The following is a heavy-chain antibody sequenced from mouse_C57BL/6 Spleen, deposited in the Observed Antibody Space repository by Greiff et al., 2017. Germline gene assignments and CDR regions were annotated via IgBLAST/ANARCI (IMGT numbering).Heavy chain of an antibody. CDR2: IYPRDGST. V-gene: IGHV1-85*01. CDR3: ARAATVVATGCFDV. Sequence: VKLQESGPELVKPGASVKLSCKASGYTFTSYDINWVKQRPGQGLEWIGWIYPRDGSTKYNGKFKGKATLTVDTSSSTAYMELHSLTSEDSAVYFGARAATVVATGCFDVWGTGTTVTVSS. J-gene: IGHJ1*03. D-gene: IGHD1-1*01. CDR1: GYTFTSYD.